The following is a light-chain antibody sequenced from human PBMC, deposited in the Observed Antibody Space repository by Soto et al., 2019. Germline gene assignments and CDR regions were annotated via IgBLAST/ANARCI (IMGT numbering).Light chain of an antibody. CDR1: QNVAKY. Sequence: IVMTQSPATLSVSPGERATLSCRASQNVAKYLDWYQQKPGKAPRLLIYESSNRATGIAARLSGSGYGTDLTLTISSLEHEDFEVYYCQQRSNWTQTFGQGTLVDI. CDR2: ESS. V-gene: IGKV3-11*01. J-gene: IGKJ1*01. CDR3: QQRSNWTQT.